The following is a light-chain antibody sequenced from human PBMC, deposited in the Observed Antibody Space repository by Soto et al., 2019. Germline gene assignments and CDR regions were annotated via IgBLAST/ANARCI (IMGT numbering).Light chain of an antibody. J-gene: IGLJ1*01. CDR1: SSDVGGYNY. CDR3: CSHAGSYTYV. Sequence: QSALTQPRSVSGSPGQSLTISCTGTSSDVGGYNYVSWYQQHPGKAPKLMIYDVTKRPSGVPDRFSGSKSGNTASLTISGLQADDEADYYCCSHAGSYTYVFGTGTKLTVL. V-gene: IGLV2-11*01. CDR2: DVT.